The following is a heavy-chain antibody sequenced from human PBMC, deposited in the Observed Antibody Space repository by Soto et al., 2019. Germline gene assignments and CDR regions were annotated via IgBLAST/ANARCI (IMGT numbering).Heavy chain of an antibody. CDR3: TRSQWQLRKYYFDY. CDR1: GFTVSSSY. D-gene: IGHD6-6*01. CDR2: IYSGGNT. J-gene: IGHJ4*02. V-gene: IGHV3-53*01. Sequence: GGSLRLSCAASGFTVSSSYMSWIRQAPGKGLEWVSVIYSGGNTYYADSVRGRFTISRDNSKNTLYLLMNSLRAEDTAVYYCTRSQWQLRKYYFDYWGQGTLVTVSS.